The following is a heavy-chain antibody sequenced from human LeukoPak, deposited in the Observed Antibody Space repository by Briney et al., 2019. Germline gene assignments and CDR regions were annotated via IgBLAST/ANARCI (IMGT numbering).Heavy chain of an antibody. CDR1: GGSISHYF. Sequence: SETLSLTCTVSGGSISHYFWSWIRQPPGKALEWIGYIYYSGSTNYNPSLKSRVTISVDPSKNQFSLKLNSVTAADTAVYYCAKTVAGYWYFDLWGRGTLVAVSS. V-gene: IGHV4-59*08. CDR2: IYYSGST. CDR3: AKTVAGYWYFDL. D-gene: IGHD6-19*01. J-gene: IGHJ2*01.